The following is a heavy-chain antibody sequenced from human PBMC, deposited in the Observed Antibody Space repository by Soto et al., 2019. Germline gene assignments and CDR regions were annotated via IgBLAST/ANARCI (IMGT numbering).Heavy chain of an antibody. CDR2: IDPSDSYT. J-gene: IGHJ6*02. CDR3: ARLAGGYSYGFYYYYGMDV. D-gene: IGHD5-18*01. V-gene: IGHV5-10-1*01. Sequence: GESLKISCKGSGYRFTSYGSSWVRQMPGKGLEWMGRIDPSDSYTNYSPSFQGHVTISADKSISTAYLQWSSLKASDTAMYYCARLAGGYSYGFYYYYGMDVWGQGTTVTVSS. CDR1: GYRFTSYG.